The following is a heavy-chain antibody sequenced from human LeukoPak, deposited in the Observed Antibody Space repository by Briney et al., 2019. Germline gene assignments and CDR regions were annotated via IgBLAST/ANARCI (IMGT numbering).Heavy chain of an antibody. CDR3: ATEQREGGY. J-gene: IGHJ4*02. CDR1: GFTFNNYG. V-gene: IGHV3-33*01. CDR2: IWYDGNNK. Sequence: QPGRSLRLSCAASGFTFNNYGMHWVRQAPGKGLEWVAGIWYDGNNKYYAESVKGRFTISGDNFKKTLHLQMNSLRAEDTAVYYCATEQREGGYWGQGTLVTVSS.